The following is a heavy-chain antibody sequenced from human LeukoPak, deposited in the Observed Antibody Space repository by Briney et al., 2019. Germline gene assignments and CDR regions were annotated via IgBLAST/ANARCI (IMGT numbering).Heavy chain of an antibody. Sequence: SETLSLTCAVSGYSISSGYYWGWIRQPPGKGLEWIGSIYPSGNTYCNPSLKSRVTISLDTSKNHFSLNLSSVTAADTAVYYCARDYTGSYYYYYMDVWGKGTTVTVSS. CDR1: GYSISSGYY. V-gene: IGHV4-38-2*02. CDR2: IYPSGNT. D-gene: IGHD2-8*02. CDR3: ARDYTGSYYYYYMDV. J-gene: IGHJ6*03.